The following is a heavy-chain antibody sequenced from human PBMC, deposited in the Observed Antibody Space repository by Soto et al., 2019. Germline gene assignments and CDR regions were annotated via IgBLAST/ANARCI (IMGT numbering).Heavy chain of an antibody. D-gene: IGHD6-19*01. CDR1: GGTFSNYA. V-gene: IGHV1-69*12. CDR3: ARVEAVAGLYNDHGLDV. J-gene: IGHJ6*02. Sequence: QVQLVQSGAEVKRPGSSVKVSCKVSGGTFSNYAIDWVRLAPGHGLEWMGGIVPIFGTTYYTQKFQGRATMIADDSTTTAYLEMSSPRSEDTAIYYCARVEAVAGLYNDHGLDVWGQGTAVTVSS. CDR2: IVPIFGTT.